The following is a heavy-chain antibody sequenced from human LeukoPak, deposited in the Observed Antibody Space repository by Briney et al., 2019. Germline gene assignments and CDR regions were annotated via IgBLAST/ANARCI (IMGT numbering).Heavy chain of an antibody. CDR3: ARGPISTYYDFWSGYSAPDY. CDR1: GYTFTSYG. CDR2: INTNTGNP. Sequence: ASVKVSCKASGYTFTSYGISWVRQAPGQGLEWMGWINTNTGNPTYAQGFTGRFVFSLDTSVSTAYLQISSLKAEDTAVYYCARGPISTYYDFWSGYSAPDYWGQGTLVTVSS. J-gene: IGHJ4*02. D-gene: IGHD3-3*01. V-gene: IGHV7-4-1*02.